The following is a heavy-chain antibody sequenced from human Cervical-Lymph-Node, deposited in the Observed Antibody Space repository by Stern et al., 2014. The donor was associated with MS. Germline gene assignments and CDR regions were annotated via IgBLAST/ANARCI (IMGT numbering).Heavy chain of an antibody. V-gene: IGHV3-53*01. Sequence: VQLVASGGGLIQPGGSLRLSCAAPGFTVSNNYMSWVRQAPGKGLEWVSLIYTDDTTYDAGSVKGRFNISRDNSQNKLFLQMNSLRTEDSAVYYCARAIFGVNTAAMAPDAFDTWGQGTMVTVSS. CDR3: ARAIFGVNTAAMAPDAFDT. D-gene: IGHD3-3*01. CDR2: IYTDDTT. CDR1: GFTVSNNY. J-gene: IGHJ3*02.